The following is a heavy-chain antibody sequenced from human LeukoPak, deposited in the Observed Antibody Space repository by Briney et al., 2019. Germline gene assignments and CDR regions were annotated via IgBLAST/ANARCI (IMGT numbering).Heavy chain of an antibody. J-gene: IGHJ4*02. CDR3: AKTVRYSSRGDFDY. CDR2: IYSGGSA. Sequence: GGSLRLSCEASGFTVTSNYMNWVRQAPGKGLEWVSVIYSGGSAYYADSVKGRFTISRDNSKNTLYLHMNSLRAEDTAVYYCAKTVRYSSRGDFDYWGQGTLVTVSS. V-gene: IGHV3-53*01. D-gene: IGHD6-13*01. CDR1: GFTVTSNY.